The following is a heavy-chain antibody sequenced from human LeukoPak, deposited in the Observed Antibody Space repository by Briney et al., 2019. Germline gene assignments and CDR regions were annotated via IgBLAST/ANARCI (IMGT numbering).Heavy chain of an antibody. J-gene: IGHJ5*02. CDR2: ISAYNGNT. V-gene: IGHV1-18*01. Sequence: ASVKVSCKASGYAFTSYGISWVRQAPGQGLEWMGWISAYNGNTNYAQKLQGRVTMTTDTSTSTAYMELRSLRSDDTAVYYCAREWRSGSYYWFDPWGQGTLVTVSS. D-gene: IGHD1-26*01. CDR1: GYAFTSYG. CDR3: AREWRSGSYYWFDP.